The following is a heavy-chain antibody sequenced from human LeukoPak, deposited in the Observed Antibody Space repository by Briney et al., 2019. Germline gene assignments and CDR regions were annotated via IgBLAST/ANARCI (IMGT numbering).Heavy chain of an antibody. D-gene: IGHD2-2*01. CDR1: GFTVSSNY. CDR3: ARAPMPHAFDI. J-gene: IGHJ3*02. CDR2: IYSGGST. V-gene: IGHV3-66*01. Sequence: PGGSLRLSCAASGFTVSSNYMSWVRQAPGKGLEWVSVIYSGGSTYYADSVKGRFTISRDNSKNTLYLQMNSLRAEDTAVYYCARAPMPHAFDIWGQGTMVTVSS.